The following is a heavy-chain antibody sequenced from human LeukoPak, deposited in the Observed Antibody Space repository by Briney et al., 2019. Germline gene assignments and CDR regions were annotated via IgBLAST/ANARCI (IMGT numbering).Heavy chain of an antibody. J-gene: IGHJ4*02. CDR2: ISDDGYDK. Sequence: GGSLRLSCAASGFTFSSYGMHWVRQAPGKGLEWVAFISDDGYDKYYGDSVKGRFTISRDNPKNTLYPQMNSLRTEDTAVYYCARSCSGGSCYAFLDYWGQGTLVTVSS. CDR3: ARSCSGGSCYAFLDY. D-gene: IGHD2-15*01. CDR1: GFTFSSYG. V-gene: IGHV3-30*03.